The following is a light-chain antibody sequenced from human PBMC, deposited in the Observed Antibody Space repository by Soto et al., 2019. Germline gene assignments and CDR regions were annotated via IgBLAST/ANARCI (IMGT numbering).Light chain of an antibody. CDR1: QSIGSW. V-gene: IGKV1-5*01. CDR2: EAS. CDR3: HQRSNWPRLT. J-gene: IGKJ4*01. Sequence: DIHMTEDPSSPSVSVVEIVAIACRASQSIGSWLAWYQQKPGKAPKLLIYEASTLQSGVPSRFSGSGSGTEFTLTISSLRPDDFAVYYCHQRSNWPRLTFGGGTKVDIK.